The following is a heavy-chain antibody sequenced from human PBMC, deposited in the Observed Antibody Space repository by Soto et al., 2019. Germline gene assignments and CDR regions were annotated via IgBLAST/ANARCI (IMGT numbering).Heavy chain of an antibody. Sequence: GESLKISCKGSGYSFAGYWITWVRQKPGKGLEWMGRIDPSDSQTYYSPSFRGHITISATKSITTVFLQWSSLRASDTAMYYCARQIYDSDTGPNFQYYFDSWGQGTPITVSS. CDR2: IDPSDSQT. CDR3: ARQIYDSDTGPNFQYYFDS. D-gene: IGHD3-22*01. V-gene: IGHV5-10-1*01. CDR1: GYSFAGYW. J-gene: IGHJ4*02.